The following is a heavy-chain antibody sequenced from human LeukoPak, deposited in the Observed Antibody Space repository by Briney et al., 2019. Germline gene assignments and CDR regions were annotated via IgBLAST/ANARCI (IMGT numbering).Heavy chain of an antibody. V-gene: IGHV4-61*02. Sequence: PSETLSLTCTVSGGSISSGSYYWSWIRQPAGKGLEWIGRIYTSGSSNYNPSLKSRVTISVDTSKNQFSLKLSFVTAADTAVYYCARGMRDGYNKWFDPWGQGTLVTVSS. D-gene: IGHD5-24*01. J-gene: IGHJ5*02. CDR3: ARGMRDGYNKWFDP. CDR2: IYTSGSS. CDR1: GGSISSGSYY.